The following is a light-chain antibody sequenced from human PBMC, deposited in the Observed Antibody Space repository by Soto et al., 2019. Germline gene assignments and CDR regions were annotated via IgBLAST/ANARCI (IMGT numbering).Light chain of an antibody. V-gene: IGLV1-40*01. CDR3: QSYDSTLTGV. CDR1: SSNIGAGYD. Sequence: QSVLTQPPSVSGAPGQRVAISCTGSSSNIGAGYDVEWYQQLPGTAPKLLIYRNSNRPSGVPDRFSGSKSGTSASLAITGLQAEDEADYYCQSYDSTLTGVFGGGTQLTVL. J-gene: IGLJ3*02. CDR2: RNS.